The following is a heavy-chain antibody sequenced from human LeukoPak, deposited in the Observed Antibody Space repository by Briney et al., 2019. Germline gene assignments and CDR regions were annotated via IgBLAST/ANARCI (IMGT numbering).Heavy chain of an antibody. V-gene: IGHV1-18*01. CDR1: GYTFTSYG. CDR3: ARDRGRTVVTPGPFSSDY. CDR2: ISTYNGET. Sequence: GASVKASCKASGYTFTSYGISWVRQAPGQGLEWVGWISTYNGETNYAQNLQGRVTMTTDTSTSTANMELRSLTSDDTAVYYCARDRGRTVVTPGPFSSDYWGQGTLVTVSS. D-gene: IGHD4-23*01. J-gene: IGHJ4*02.